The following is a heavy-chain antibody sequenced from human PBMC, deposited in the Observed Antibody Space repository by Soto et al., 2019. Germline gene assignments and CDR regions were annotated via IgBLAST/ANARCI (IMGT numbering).Heavy chain of an antibody. CDR3: VRGPDSSWLEV. CDR1: GGPISSSHW. D-gene: IGHD6-13*01. V-gene: IGHV4-4*02. CDR2: IYHSGST. Sequence: SETLSLTCAVSGGPISSSHWWNWVRQPPGKGLEWIGEIYHSGSTNYNPSLKSRATISVDKSKKQFSLKLNSVTAADTAVYYCVRGPDSSWLEVWDQGTTVTVSS. J-gene: IGHJ6*02.